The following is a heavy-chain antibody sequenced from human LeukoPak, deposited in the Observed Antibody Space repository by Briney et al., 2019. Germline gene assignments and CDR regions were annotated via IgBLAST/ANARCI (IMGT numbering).Heavy chain of an antibody. CDR1: GDSISSTSYY. CDR3: ALWFGEFSGMDV. V-gene: IGHV4-39*01. J-gene: IGHJ6*04. CDR2: IYFSGST. Sequence: SETLSLTCIVSGDSISSTSYYWGWIRQPPGKGLEWIGSIYFSGSTYYNPSLKSRVTISVDTSKNQFSLKLSSVTAADTAVYYCALWFGEFSGMDVWGKGTTVTISS. D-gene: IGHD3-10*01.